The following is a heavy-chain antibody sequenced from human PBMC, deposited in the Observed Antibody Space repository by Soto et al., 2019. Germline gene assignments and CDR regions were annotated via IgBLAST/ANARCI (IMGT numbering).Heavy chain of an antibody. Sequence: ASVKVSCKVSGYTLTGLSMHCVVRSPLRWLEWMGGFDPEDGETIYAQKFQGRVTMTEDTSTDTAYMELSSLRSEDTAVYYCATGRRYDSSGYYYPFDYWGQGTLVTVSS. CDR3: ATGRRYDSSGYYYPFDY. D-gene: IGHD3-22*01. J-gene: IGHJ4*02. CDR1: GYTLTGLS. V-gene: IGHV1-24*01. CDR2: FDPEDGET.